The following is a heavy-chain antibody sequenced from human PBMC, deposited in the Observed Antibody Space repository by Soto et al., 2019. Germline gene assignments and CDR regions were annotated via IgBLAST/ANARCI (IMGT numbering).Heavy chain of an antibody. D-gene: IGHD3-10*01. CDR2: IYYSGST. CDR1: GGSISSGGYY. CDR3: ARDRWFGELFY. Sequence: QVQLQESGPGLVKPSQTLSLTCTVSGGSISSGGYYWSWLRQHPGKGLEWIGYIYYSGSTYYNPSLKSRVTTSVDTSKNQFSLKLSSVTAADTAVYYCARDRWFGELFYWGQGTLVTVSS. V-gene: IGHV4-31*03. J-gene: IGHJ4*02.